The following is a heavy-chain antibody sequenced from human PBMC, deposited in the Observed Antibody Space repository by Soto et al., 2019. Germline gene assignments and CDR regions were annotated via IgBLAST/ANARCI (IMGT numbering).Heavy chain of an antibody. D-gene: IGHD2-2*02. J-gene: IGHJ6*02. CDR1: GGSVSSDTHY. V-gene: IGHV4-61*01. CDR3: ARFVRSCSGTTCYTRADV. Sequence: ETLSLTCTVSGGSVSSDTHYWSWIRQPPGKRLERIGFIYSSGSTNYNPSLKSRVTMSVDTSKNQFSLKLRSVIVADTAVYHCARFVRSCSGTTCYTRADVWGQGTTVTVSS. CDR2: IYSSGST.